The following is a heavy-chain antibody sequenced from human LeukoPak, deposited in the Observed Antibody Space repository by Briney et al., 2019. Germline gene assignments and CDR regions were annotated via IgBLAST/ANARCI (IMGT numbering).Heavy chain of an antibody. J-gene: IGHJ4*02. Sequence: PGRSLRLSCAASGFTFDDYAMHWVRQAPGKGLEWVSGISWNSGSIGYADSVKGRFTISRDNAKNSLYLQMNSLRAEDTALYYCAKDIGPLRLLWFGEFPDYWGQGTLVTVSS. CDR2: ISWNSGSI. V-gene: IGHV3-9*01. D-gene: IGHD3-10*01. CDR3: AKDIGPLRLLWFGEFPDY. CDR1: GFTFDDYA.